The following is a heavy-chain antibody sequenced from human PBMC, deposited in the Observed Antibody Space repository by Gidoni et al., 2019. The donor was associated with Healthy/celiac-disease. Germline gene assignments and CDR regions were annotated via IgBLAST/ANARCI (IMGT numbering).Heavy chain of an antibody. D-gene: IGHD3-22*01. J-gene: IGHJ4*02. Sequence: EVQLVESGGGVVQPGGSLRRSCAASGFTFSSYAMSWVRQAPGKGLEWVSAISGSGGSTYYADSVKGRFTISRDNSKNTLYLQMNSLRAEDTAVYYCAKTMIVVVPGAYYFDYWGQGTLVTVSS. CDR1: GFTFSSYA. V-gene: IGHV3-23*04. CDR3: AKTMIVVVPGAYYFDY. CDR2: ISGSGGST.